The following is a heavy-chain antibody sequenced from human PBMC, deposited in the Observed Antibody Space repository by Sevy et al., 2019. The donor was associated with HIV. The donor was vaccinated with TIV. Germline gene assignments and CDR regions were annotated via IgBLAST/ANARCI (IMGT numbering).Heavy chain of an antibody. V-gene: IGHV3-48*02. D-gene: IGHD2-2*01. CDR3: AHGRYCSSTSCNHHNPDYYYYDMDV. Sequence: GGSLRLSCAASGFTFSSYSMNWVRQAPGKGLEWISYISSSSTTIYYADSVKGRFTISRDNAKNSLYLQLNSLRDEDTAVYYCAHGRYCSSTSCNHHNPDYYYYDMDVWGQGITVTVSS. CDR1: GFTFSSYS. CDR2: ISSSSTTI. J-gene: IGHJ6*02.